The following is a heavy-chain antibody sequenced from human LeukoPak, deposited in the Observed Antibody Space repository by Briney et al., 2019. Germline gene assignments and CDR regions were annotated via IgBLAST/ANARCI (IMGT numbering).Heavy chain of an antibody. V-gene: IGHV3-7*01. CDR2: IKQDGSEK. J-gene: IGHJ3*02. CDR3: ARDWGIRVAAFDI. Sequence: PGGSLRLSCAASGFTFSNVWMSWVRQAPGKGLEWVANIKQDGSEKYYVDSVKGRFTISRDNAKNSLYLQMNSLRAEDTAVYYCARDWGIRVAAFDIWGQGTMVTVSS. D-gene: IGHD2-15*01. CDR1: GFTFSNVW.